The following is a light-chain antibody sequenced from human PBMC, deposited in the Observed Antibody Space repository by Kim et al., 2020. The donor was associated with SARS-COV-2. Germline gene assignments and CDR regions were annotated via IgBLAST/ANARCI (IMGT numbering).Light chain of an antibody. CDR3: SSYTSSNIYV. J-gene: IGLJ1*01. CDR1: SSDVVTYNR. CDR2: EVT. Sequence: GQSVTISCTGTSSDVVTYNRVSWYQQPPGTAPKLMIYEVTNRPSGVPDRFSGSKSGNTASLTISGLQAEDEADYYCSSYTSSNIYVFGTGTKVSVL. V-gene: IGLV2-18*02.